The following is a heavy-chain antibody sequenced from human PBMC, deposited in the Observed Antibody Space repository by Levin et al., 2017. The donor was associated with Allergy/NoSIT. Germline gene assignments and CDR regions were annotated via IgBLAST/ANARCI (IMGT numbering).Heavy chain of an antibody. CDR2: ISNSGANI. J-gene: IGHJ4*02. CDR3: VKGRVSGSLMTLRGVIV. Sequence: GGSLRLSCAASGFTFSSFTMLWVRQAPGKGLEWVSSISNSGANIYYADSLKGRFTISRDNAENSVYLEMNSLRAEDTAEYYCVKGRVSGSLMTLRGVIVWGQGTLVTVSS. D-gene: IGHD3-16*02. V-gene: IGHV3-21*01. CDR1: GFTFSSFT.